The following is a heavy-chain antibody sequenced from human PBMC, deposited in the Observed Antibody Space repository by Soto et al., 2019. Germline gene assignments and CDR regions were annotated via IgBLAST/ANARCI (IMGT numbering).Heavy chain of an antibody. Sequence: GTSVKVSCKASGGTFSSYAISWVRQAPGQGLEWMGGIIPIFGTANYAQKFQGRVTITADESTSTAYMELSSLRSEDTAVYYCARHVTGFNWNYVYYYYGMDVWGQGTTVTVSS. CDR3: ARHVTGFNWNYVYYYYGMDV. V-gene: IGHV1-69*13. D-gene: IGHD1-7*01. J-gene: IGHJ6*02. CDR2: IIPIFGTA. CDR1: GGTFSSYA.